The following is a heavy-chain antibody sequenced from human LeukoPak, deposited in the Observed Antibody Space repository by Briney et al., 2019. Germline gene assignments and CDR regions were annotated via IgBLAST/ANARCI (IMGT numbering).Heavy chain of an antibody. J-gene: IGHJ1*01. V-gene: IGHV4-31*03. CDR1: GGPITSGGSY. D-gene: IGHD3-22*01. CDR3: ASQANYYDSSGYFIH. Sequence: PSQTLSLTCTVSGGPITSGGSYWSWIRQHPGEGLEWIGYIYYSGSTYYNPSLKSRVTISVDTSKKQFSLKLNSVTAADTAAYFCASQANYYDSSGYFIHWGQGILVTVSA. CDR2: IYYSGST.